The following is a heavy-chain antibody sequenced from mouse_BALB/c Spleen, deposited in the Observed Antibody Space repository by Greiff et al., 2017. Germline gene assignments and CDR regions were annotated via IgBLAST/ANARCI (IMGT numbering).Heavy chain of an antibody. D-gene: IGHD4-1*02. Sequence: VQLVESGPGLVAPSQSLTITCTASGFSLTGYGVNWVRQPPGKGLEWLGMIWGDGSTDYNSALKSRLNISKDNSKSQVFLKMNSLQTDDTARYYCARGGTLNWDGYAMDYWGQGTSVTVSS. CDR2: IWGDGST. J-gene: IGHJ4*01. CDR3: ARGGTLNWDGYAMDY. V-gene: IGHV2-6-7*01. CDR1: GFSLTGYG.